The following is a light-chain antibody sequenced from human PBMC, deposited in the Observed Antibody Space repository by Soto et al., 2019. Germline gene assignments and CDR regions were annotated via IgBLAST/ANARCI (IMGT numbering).Light chain of an antibody. V-gene: IGKV3-20*01. CDR2: GAS. CDR3: HQYGISPGT. Sequence: EIALTQSPGTLSLSPGERATLSCRASQSVTSNYLAWYQQRPGQAPRLLIFGASIRDTGIPDRFSGSGSGTDFTLTISRLEPEDFAMFYCHQYGISPGTLGQGTKVDIK. CDR1: QSVTSNY. J-gene: IGKJ1*01.